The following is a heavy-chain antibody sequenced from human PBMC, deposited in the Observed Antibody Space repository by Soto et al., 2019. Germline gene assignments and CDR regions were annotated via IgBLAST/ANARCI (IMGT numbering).Heavy chain of an antibody. CDR1: GGSICSYY. CDR3: ANKSSGYQRGWFDP. Sequence: SETLSLTCTVSGGSICSYYWSWIRQPPGKGLEWIGYVHDSWGSHYNPSLKSRVAISLDTSKSQFSLKLSSVTAADTAVYYCANKSSGYQRGWFDPWGQGSLVTVSS. D-gene: IGHD3-22*01. J-gene: IGHJ5*02. CDR2: VHDSWGS. V-gene: IGHV4-59*12.